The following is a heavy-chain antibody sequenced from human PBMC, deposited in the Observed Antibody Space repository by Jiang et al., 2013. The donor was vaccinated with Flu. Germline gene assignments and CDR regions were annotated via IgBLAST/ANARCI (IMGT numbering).Heavy chain of an antibody. J-gene: IGHJ4*02. V-gene: IGHV5-51*01. CDR1: SYY. CDR3: ARRGFSGWYVY. CDR2: IYPGDPDA. Sequence: SYYIAWVRQMPGKGLEWMGFIYPGDPDARYSPSFQGQVTISADKSISTAYLQWSSLKASDTAMYYCARRGFSGWYVYWGQGTLVTVSS. D-gene: IGHD6-19*01.